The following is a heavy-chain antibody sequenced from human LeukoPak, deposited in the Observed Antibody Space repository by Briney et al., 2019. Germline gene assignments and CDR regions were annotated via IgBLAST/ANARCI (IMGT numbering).Heavy chain of an antibody. CDR3: AHKVDTYDY. D-gene: IGHD5-18*01. Sequence: PSETLSLTCTVSGVSISSSSYYWGWIRQPPGKGLEWIGSIYYSGSTYYNPSLKSRVTISVDTSKNQFSLKLSSVTAADTAVYYCAHKVDTYDYWGQGTLVTVSS. CDR1: GVSISSSSYY. CDR2: IYYSGST. V-gene: IGHV4-39*01. J-gene: IGHJ4*02.